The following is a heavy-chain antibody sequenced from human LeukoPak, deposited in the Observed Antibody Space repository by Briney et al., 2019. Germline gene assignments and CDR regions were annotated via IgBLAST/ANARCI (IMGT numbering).Heavy chain of an antibody. J-gene: IGHJ4*02. CDR2: MSSSGGT. V-gene: IGHV4-4*07. D-gene: IGHD6-19*01. CDR3: ARDRTSGWNYFDY. Sequence: SETLSLTCTVSGGSISSYYWRWIRQPAGKGLEWIGRMSSSGGTSYNPSLKSRVTMSLDTSKNQLSLRLSSVIAADTAVYFCARDRTSGWNYFDYWGQGTLVTVSS. CDR1: GGSISSYY.